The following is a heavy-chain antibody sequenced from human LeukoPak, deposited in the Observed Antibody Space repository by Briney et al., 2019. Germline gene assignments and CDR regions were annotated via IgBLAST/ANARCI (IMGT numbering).Heavy chain of an antibody. V-gene: IGHV3-30*03. CDR2: ISYDGNHK. CDR1: GFTFSQYA. Sequence: PGGSLRLSCAASGFTFSQYAIHWVRQAPGKGLEWVAVISYDGNHKYYADSVKGRFTISRDNSKNTLYLQMNSLRAEDTAVYYCARDSYQGELLSAADYWGQGPLVTVSS. J-gene: IGHJ4*02. D-gene: IGHD1-26*01. CDR3: ARDSYQGELLSAADY.